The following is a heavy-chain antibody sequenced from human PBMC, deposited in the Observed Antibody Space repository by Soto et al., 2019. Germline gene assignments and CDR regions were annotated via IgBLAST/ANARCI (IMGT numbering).Heavy chain of an antibody. D-gene: IGHD5-12*01. V-gene: IGHV3-23*01. CDR1: GFTFSSYA. CDR2: ISGSGGST. J-gene: IGHJ3*02. Sequence: SLRLSCAASGFTFSSYAMSWVRQAPGKGLEWVSGISGSGGSTYYADSVKGRFTISRDNSKNTLYLQMNSLRDEDTAVYYCAKDLRATTSRGVFDIWGQGTMVTVSS. CDR3: AKDLRATTSRGVFDI.